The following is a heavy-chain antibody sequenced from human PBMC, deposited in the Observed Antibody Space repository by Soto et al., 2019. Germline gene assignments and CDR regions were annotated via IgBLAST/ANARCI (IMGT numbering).Heavy chain of an antibody. Sequence: QVQLVQSGAEMKNPGASVNVSCKASGYTFTSYGISWVRQAPGQGLEWMGWISGFNDDTNHAQKLQGRVTMTKDTSTSTAYMELRSLKFDDTAVYYCARSGSYYPARNWFGPWGQGTLVTVSS. V-gene: IGHV1-18*01. CDR3: ARSGSYYPARNWFGP. CDR2: ISGFNDDT. CDR1: GYTFTSYG. D-gene: IGHD3-10*01. J-gene: IGHJ5*02.